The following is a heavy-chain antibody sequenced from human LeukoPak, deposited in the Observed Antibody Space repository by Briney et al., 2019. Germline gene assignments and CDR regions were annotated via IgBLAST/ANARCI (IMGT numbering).Heavy chain of an antibody. CDR3: EVVPLRVGYYFDY. CDR1: GGSISSSSYY. D-gene: IGHD2-2*01. J-gene: IGHJ4*02. V-gene: IGHV4-39*01. CDR2: IYYSGST. Sequence: SETLSLTCTVSGGSISSSSYYWGWIRQPPGKGLEWIGSIYYSGSTYYNPSLKSRVTISVDTSKNQFSLKLSSVTAADTAVYYCEVVPLRVGYYFDYWGQGTLVTVSS.